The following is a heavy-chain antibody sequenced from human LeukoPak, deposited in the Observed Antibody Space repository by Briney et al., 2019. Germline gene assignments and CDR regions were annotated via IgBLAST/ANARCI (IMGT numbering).Heavy chain of an antibody. V-gene: IGHV3-48*01. CDR1: GFTFSSYS. CDR2: ISSSSTI. J-gene: IGHJ4*02. Sequence: GGSLRLSCAASGFTFSSYSMNWVRQAPGKGLEWVSYISSSSTIYYADSVKGGFTISRDNAKNSLYLQMNSLRAEDTAVYYCARDLGYSSGWYLDYWGQGTLVTVSS. D-gene: IGHD6-19*01. CDR3: ARDLGYSSGWYLDY.